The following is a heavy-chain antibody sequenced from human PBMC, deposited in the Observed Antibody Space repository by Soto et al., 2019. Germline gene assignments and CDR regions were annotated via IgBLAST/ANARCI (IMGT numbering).Heavy chain of an antibody. Sequence: SETLSLTCTVSGGSISSSSYYWGRIRPAPGKGLEWLGYMYNSGSTNYNPSLKSRVTISLDTSKNQFSLNLRSVTAADTAVYYCASMGYHYGSGSYPLDYWGQGTLVTVSS. J-gene: IGHJ4*02. CDR3: ASMGYHYGSGSYPLDY. D-gene: IGHD3-10*01. CDR1: GGSISSSSYY. CDR2: MYNSGST. V-gene: IGHV4-61*05.